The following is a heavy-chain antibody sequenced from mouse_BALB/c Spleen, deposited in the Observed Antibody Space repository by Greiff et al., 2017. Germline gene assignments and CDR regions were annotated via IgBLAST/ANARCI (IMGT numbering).Heavy chain of an antibody. CDR2: ISTYYGDA. V-gene: IGHV1S137*01. J-gene: IGHJ1*01. CDR1: GYTFTDYA. Sequence: VQLQQSGAELVRPGVSVKISCKGSGYTFTDYAMHWVKQSHAKSLEWIGVISTYYGDASYNQKFKGKATMTVDKSSSTAYMELARLTSEDSAIYYCARDYGSSGYFDVWGAGTTVTVSS. D-gene: IGHD1-1*01. CDR3: ARDYGSSGYFDV.